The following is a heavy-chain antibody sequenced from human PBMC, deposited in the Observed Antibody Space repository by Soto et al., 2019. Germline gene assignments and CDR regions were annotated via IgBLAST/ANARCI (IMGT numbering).Heavy chain of an antibody. J-gene: IGHJ6*02. CDR1: GGSISSSNW. V-gene: IGHV4-4*02. D-gene: IGHD5-18*01. CDR3: ARLLGYSYEYYYYYGMDV. Sequence: TSETLSLTCAVSGGSISSSNWWSWVRQPPGKGLEWIGEIYHSGSTNYNPSLKSRVTISVDKSKNQFSLRLSSVTAADTAVYYCARLLGYSYEYYYYYGMDVWSQATTITVSS. CDR2: IYHSGST.